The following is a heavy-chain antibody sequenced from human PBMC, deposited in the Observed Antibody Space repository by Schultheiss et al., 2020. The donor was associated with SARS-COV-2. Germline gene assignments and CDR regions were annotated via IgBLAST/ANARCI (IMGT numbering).Heavy chain of an antibody. Sequence: SQTLSLTCTVSGGSISSSSYYWSWIRQPPGKGLEWIGYIYYSGSTNYNPSLKSRVTISVDTSKNQFSLKLSSVTAADTAVYYCARGGQGQLVRWRGYYYMDVWGKGTTVTVSS. D-gene: IGHD6-6*01. J-gene: IGHJ6*03. CDR1: GGSISSSSYY. CDR2: IYYSGST. V-gene: IGHV4-61*05. CDR3: ARGGQGQLVRWRGYYYMDV.